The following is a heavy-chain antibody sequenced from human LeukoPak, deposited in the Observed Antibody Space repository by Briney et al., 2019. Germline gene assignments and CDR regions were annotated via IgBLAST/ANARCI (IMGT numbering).Heavy chain of an antibody. J-gene: IGHJ4*02. V-gene: IGHV1-18*01. CDR2: ISAYNGNT. D-gene: IGHD3-16*02. Sequence: GASVKVSCKASGYTFTSYGISWVRQAPGQGLEWMGWISAYNGNTNYAQKLQGRVTMTTDTSTSTAYMELRSLRSDDTAVYYCARVHDYIWGSYRYPIDYWGQGTLVTVSS. CDR1: GYTFTSYG. CDR3: ARVHDYIWGSYRYPIDY.